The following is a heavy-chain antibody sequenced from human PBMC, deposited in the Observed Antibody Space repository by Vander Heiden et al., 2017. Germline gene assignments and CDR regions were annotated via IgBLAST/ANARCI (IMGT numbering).Heavy chain of an antibody. Sequence: AQLLETGGGLVQPGGSLRLSCVASGFAFRTYAMSWVRQAPGKGLEWVSGIRADGTATYYADAVKGRFTISRDNSKTTLFVQMNSLRAEDTAIYYCAKDTGVSYSSSADYWGQGTLVTVSS. CDR1: GFAFRTYA. CDR2: IRADGTAT. CDR3: AKDTGVSYSSSADY. D-gene: IGHD6-6*01. J-gene: IGHJ4*02. V-gene: IGHV3-23*01.